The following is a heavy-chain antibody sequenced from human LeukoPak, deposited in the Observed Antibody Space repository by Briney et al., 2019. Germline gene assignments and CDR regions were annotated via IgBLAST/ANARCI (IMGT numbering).Heavy chain of an antibody. CDR3: ARRYSYGYNGAFDI. V-gene: IGHV1-69*05. CDR2: IIPIFGTA. D-gene: IGHD5-18*01. Sequence: RSSVKVSCKASGGTFSSYAISWVRQAPGQGLEWMGGIIPIFGTANYAQKFQGRVTITTDESTSTAYMELSSLRSEDTAVYYCARRYSYGYNGAFDIWGQGTMVTVSS. J-gene: IGHJ3*02. CDR1: GGTFSSYA.